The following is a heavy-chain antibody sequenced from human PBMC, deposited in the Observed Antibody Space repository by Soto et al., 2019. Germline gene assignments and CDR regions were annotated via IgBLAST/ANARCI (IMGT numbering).Heavy chain of an antibody. CDR2: IRSKAYGGTT. J-gene: IGHJ4*02. CDR1: GFTFGDYA. V-gene: IGHV3-49*03. Sequence: PGGSLRLSCTASGFTFGDYAMSWFRQAPGKGLEWVGFIRSKAYGGTTEYAASVKGRFTISRDDSKGIAYLQMNSLKTEDTAVYYCTRDLRGYCSSTSCNRVAYWGQGTLVTVSS. D-gene: IGHD2-2*01. CDR3: TRDLRGYCSSTSCNRVAY.